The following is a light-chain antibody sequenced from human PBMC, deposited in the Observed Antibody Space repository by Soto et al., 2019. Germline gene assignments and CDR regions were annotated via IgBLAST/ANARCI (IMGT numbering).Light chain of an antibody. CDR1: SSDVGGYNF. Sequence: QSVLTQPASVSGSPGQSITISCTGTSSDVGGYNFVFWYQQHPGKAPKLMIYEVSNRPSGVSYRFSGSKSGNTASLTISALQAQDEADYYCNSYTSSVTLVFGGGTKLTVL. J-gene: IGLJ2*01. CDR2: EVS. CDR3: NSYTSSVTLV. V-gene: IGLV2-14*01.